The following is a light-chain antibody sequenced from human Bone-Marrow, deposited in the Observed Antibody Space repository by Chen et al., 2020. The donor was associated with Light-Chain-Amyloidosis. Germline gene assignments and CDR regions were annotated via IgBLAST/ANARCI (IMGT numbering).Light chain of an antibody. CDR2: EDD. CDR1: SGSIATNY. V-gene: IGLV6-57*01. J-gene: IGLJ3*02. CDR3: QSYQGSSQGV. Sequence: NFMLTQPHSVSESPGKTVIISCTRRSGSIATNYVQWYQQRPGSSPTTVLYEDDQRPSGVPDRFSGSIDRSSNSASLTISGLKTEDEADYYCQSYQGSSQGVFGGGTKLTVL.